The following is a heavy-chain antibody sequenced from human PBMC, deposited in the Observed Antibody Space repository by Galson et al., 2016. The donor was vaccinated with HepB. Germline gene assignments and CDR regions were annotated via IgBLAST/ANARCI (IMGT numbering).Heavy chain of an antibody. V-gene: IGHV1-3*01. CDR1: GYTFTSYA. Sequence: SVKVSCKASGYTFTSYAIHWVRQAPGQRLEWMGWINAGNGNTKYSQKFQGRVTITRDTSASTAYMELSSLRSEDTAVYYCARAPGICSGSSCNTYYFDYWGQGTLVTVSS. J-gene: IGHJ4*02. CDR3: ARAPGICSGSSCNTYYFDY. CDR2: INAGNGNT. D-gene: IGHD2-15*01.